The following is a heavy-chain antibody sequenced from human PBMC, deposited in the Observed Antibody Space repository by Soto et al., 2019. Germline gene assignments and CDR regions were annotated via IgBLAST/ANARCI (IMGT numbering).Heavy chain of an antibody. CDR2: ISASGRDT. CDR1: GFTFSNYA. V-gene: IGHV3-23*01. J-gene: IGHJ4*02. CDR3: AKGKTSGWFYFDV. Sequence: EVQLLESGGDLAQPGGSLRLSCAASGFTFSNYAMSWVRQAPGKGLEWVSGISASGRDTYYADSVKDRFTIFRDSSKNTLYQQMNSLRAEDTAISYCAKGKTSGWFYFDVRGQGNLVTVSS. D-gene: IGHD6-19*01.